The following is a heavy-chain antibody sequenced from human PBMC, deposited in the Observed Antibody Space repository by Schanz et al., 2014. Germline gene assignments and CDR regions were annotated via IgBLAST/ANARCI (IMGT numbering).Heavy chain of an antibody. V-gene: IGHV1-46*01. CDR1: GYTFTDYY. Sequence: QVQLVQSGAEAQEPGASVKLSCKSSGYTFTDYYMQWVRQAPGKGLGWRGTSFLNDEGTHSEEKFKGGIIMTRDTSTSTVYLDLSSLRSEDTAVYYCARERPRKGDFDYWGQGTLVTVSS. D-gene: IGHD1-26*01. CDR2: SFLNDEGT. J-gene: IGHJ4*02. CDR3: ARERPRKGDFDY.